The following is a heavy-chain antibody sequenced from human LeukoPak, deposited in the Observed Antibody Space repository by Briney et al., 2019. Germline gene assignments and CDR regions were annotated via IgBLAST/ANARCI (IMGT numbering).Heavy chain of an antibody. J-gene: IGHJ3*01. D-gene: IGHD3-22*01. CDR2: ISASYGST. CDR3: AKDYYYDPVDAFDV. V-gene: IGHV3-23*01. CDR1: GFTFSTYA. Sequence: PGGSLRLSCAASGFTFSTYAMSWVRQAPGKGLEWVSCISASYGSTYYADSVKGRFTISRDNSKNTLYLQMNSLGAEDTAVYYCAKDYYYDPVDAFDVWGQGTMVSVSS.